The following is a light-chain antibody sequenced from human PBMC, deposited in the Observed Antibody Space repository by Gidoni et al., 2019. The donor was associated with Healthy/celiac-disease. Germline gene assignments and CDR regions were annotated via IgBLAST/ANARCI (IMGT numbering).Light chain of an antibody. Sequence: IQMTQSPSSLSASVGDRVTITCRASQSISSYLNCYQQKPGKAPTLLIYASSSLQSGVPSRFSGSGSGTDFTLTISSLQPEDFATYYCQQSYSTRPWTFGQGTKVEIK. CDR2: ASS. J-gene: IGKJ1*01. V-gene: IGKV1-39*01. CDR3: QQSYSTRPWT. CDR1: QSISSY.